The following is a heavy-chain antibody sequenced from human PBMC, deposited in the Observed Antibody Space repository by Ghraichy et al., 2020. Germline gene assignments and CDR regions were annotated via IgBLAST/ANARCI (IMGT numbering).Heavy chain of an antibody. Sequence: SQTLSLTCAVSGGAIGSGDYSWSWIRQPPGKGLEWIGYIYTGGDTYYIPSVNGRATITADLSKNHFSLKLSSVTAADTAVYYCARAPFESDDFYDDGFDIWGQGTMVTVSS. J-gene: IGHJ3*02. CDR3: ARAPFESDDFYDDGFDI. CDR2: IYTGGDT. V-gene: IGHV4-30-2*01. D-gene: IGHD2-21*02. CDR1: GGAIGSGDYS.